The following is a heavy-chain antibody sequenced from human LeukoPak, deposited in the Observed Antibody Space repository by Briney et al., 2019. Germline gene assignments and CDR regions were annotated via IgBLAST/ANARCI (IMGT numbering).Heavy chain of an antibody. Sequence: SQTLSLTCAISGDSVSSNSAAWNWIRQSPARGLEWLGRTYYRSKWYNDYALSVKSRITINADTSKNHCSLQLHSVTPEDTAVYYCARDVLRFMEWLPPGDGMDVWGQGTTVTVSS. CDR3: ARDVLRFMEWLPPGDGMDV. CDR2: TYYRSKWYN. V-gene: IGHV6-1*01. CDR1: GDSVSSNSAA. D-gene: IGHD3-3*01. J-gene: IGHJ6*02.